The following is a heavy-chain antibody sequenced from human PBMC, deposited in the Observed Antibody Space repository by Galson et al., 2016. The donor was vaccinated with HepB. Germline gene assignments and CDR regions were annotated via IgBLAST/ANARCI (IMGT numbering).Heavy chain of an antibody. V-gene: IGHV3-48*02. D-gene: IGHD1-26*01. J-gene: IGHJ5*02. Sequence: SLRLSCAASGFTFSSYSTNWVRQAPGKGLEWVSYISSASSAIFYADSVKGRFTISRDNAKNSLYLQMNSLRDEDSAFYFCARGAVGATILGNWFDPWGQGTLVTVSS. CDR1: GFTFSSYS. CDR3: ARGAVGATILGNWFDP. CDR2: ISSASSAI.